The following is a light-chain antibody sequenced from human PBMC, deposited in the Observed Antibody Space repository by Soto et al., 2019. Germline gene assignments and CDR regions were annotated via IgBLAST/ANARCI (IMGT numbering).Light chain of an antibody. Sequence: EIVMTQSPATLSVSPGERATLSCRASQSVSSNLAWYQQKPGQAPRLLIYGPSTRSTGIPARFSGSGSGTEFTLTISSLQSEDFAVYYCQQYNNWLLITFGQGTRLEIK. CDR2: GPS. CDR1: QSVSSN. CDR3: QQYNNWLLIT. J-gene: IGKJ5*01. V-gene: IGKV3-15*01.